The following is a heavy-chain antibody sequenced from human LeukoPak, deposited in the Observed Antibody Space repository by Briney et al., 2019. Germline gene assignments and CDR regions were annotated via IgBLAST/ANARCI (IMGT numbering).Heavy chain of an antibody. CDR3: ARSTAREAFDI. CDR2: IFYTGST. D-gene: IGHD6-6*01. J-gene: IGHJ3*02. Sequence: SETLSLTCAVSGGSISSYYWSWIRQPPGKGLEWIGYIFYTGSTNYNPSLKSRVTISVDRSKNQFTLKLSSVTAADTAVYYCARSTAREAFDIWGQGTMVTVSS. V-gene: IGHV4-59*08. CDR1: GGSISSYY.